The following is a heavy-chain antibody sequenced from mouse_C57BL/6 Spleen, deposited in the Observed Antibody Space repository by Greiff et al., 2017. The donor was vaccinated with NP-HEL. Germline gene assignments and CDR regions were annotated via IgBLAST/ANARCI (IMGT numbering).Heavy chain of an antibody. V-gene: IGHV1-74*01. CDR3: ARGGDGYDYFDD. D-gene: IGHD2-2*01. CDR1: GYTFTSYW. Sequence: QVQLKQPGAELVKPGASVKVSCKASGYTFTSYWMHWVKQRPGQGLEWIGRIHPSDSDTNYNQTFKGKSTLTVDKSSSTAYMQLSSLTSEDSAGYDCARGGDGYDYFDDWGQVTTLTVSS. CDR2: IHPSDSDT. J-gene: IGHJ2*01.